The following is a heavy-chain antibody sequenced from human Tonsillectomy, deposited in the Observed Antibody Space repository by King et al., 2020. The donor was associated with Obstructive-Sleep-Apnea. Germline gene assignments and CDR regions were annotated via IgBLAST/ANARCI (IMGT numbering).Heavy chain of an antibody. J-gene: IGHJ4*02. CDR1: AGSIDSGDYS. Sequence: QLQESGPGLVKPSQTLSLTCTVSAGSIDSGDYSWSWIRQHPGKGLEWIGYIYYIGTAYYNPSLKSRVSISVDTSKDQFSLKLSSVTAADTAVYYCARDTGTYNYFDYWGRGTLVTVSS. V-gene: IGHV4-31*03. CDR2: IYYIGTA. D-gene: IGHD1-26*01. CDR3: ARDTGTYNYFDY.